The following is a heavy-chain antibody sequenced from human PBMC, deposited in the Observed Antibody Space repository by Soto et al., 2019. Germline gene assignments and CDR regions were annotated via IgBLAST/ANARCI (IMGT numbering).Heavy chain of an antibody. J-gene: IGHJ6*02. CDR2: INHSGGST. V-gene: IGHV1-46*01. D-gene: IGHD3-22*01. CDR3: ARDYYDGTGYSGYYYYGMDV. CDR1: GYTFSTYF. Sequence: ASVKVSCKASGYTFSTYFVHWVRQAPGQGLEWMGIINHSGGSTSYAQKFQGRVTMTRDTSTSTVYMELSSLRSEDTAVYYCARDYYDGTGYSGYYYYGMDVWGQGTTVTVSS.